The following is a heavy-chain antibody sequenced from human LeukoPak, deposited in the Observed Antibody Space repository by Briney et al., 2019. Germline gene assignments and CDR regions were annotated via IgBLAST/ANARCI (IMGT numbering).Heavy chain of an antibody. D-gene: IGHD1-14*01. Sequence: PGGSLRLSCAASGFTVSSNYMSWVRQAPGKGVEWVSVIYSGGSTYYADSVKGRFTISRDNSKNTVYLQMNSLRAEDTAVYYCARATGSKNWFDPWGQGTLVTVSS. CDR1: GFTVSSNY. J-gene: IGHJ5*02. V-gene: IGHV3-53*01. CDR2: IYSGGST. CDR3: ARATGSKNWFDP.